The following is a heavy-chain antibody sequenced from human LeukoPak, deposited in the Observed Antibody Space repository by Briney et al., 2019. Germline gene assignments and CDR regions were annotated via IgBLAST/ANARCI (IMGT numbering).Heavy chain of an antibody. D-gene: IGHD3-16*01. CDR1: GFTFSSYS. Sequence: GGSLRLSCAASGFTFSSYSMNWVRQAPGKGLEWVSSISSSSSYIYYADSVKGRFTISRDNAKNSLYLQMNSLRAEDTAVYYCARFIMRGTAGFDPWGQGTLVTVSS. J-gene: IGHJ5*02. CDR3: ARFIMRGTAGFDP. V-gene: IGHV3-21*01. CDR2: ISSSSSYI.